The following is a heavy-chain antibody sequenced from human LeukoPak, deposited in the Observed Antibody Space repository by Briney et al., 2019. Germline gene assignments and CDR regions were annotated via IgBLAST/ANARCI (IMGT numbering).Heavy chain of an antibody. D-gene: IGHD3-22*01. CDR3: ANNYYDSSGPGPDFAFDI. Sequence: ASVKVSCKASGYTFTSYGISWVRQAPGQGLEWMGWISAYSGNTNYVQKLQGRVTMTTDTSTSTAYMELRSLRSDDTAVYYCANNYYDSSGPGPDFAFDIWGQGTMVTVSS. J-gene: IGHJ3*02. CDR2: ISAYSGNT. CDR1: GYTFTSYG. V-gene: IGHV1-18*01.